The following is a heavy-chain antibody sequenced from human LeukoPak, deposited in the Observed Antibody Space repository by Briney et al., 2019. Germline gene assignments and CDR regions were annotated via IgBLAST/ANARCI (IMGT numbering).Heavy chain of an antibody. Sequence: GGSLRLSCAASGFTFSSYSMNWVRQAPGKGLEWVSSISSSSSYIYYADSVKSRFTISRDNAKNSLYLQMNSLRAEDTAVYYCARDWEDIVVVPAAMWGYMDVWGKGTTVTVSS. V-gene: IGHV3-21*01. J-gene: IGHJ6*03. D-gene: IGHD2-2*01. CDR1: GFTFSSYS. CDR3: ARDWEDIVVVPAAMWGYMDV. CDR2: ISSSSSYI.